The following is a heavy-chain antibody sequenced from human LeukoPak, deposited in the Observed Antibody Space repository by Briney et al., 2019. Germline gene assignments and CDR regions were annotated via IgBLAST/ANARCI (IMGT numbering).Heavy chain of an antibody. CDR2: ISSSGSTI. Sequence: GGSLRLSCAASGFTFSDYYMSWIRQVPGKGLEWVSYISSSGSTIYYADSVKGRFTISRDNAKNSLYLQMNSLRAEDTAVYYCASRYSSGWYRSPGFDLWGRGTLVTVSS. J-gene: IGHJ2*01. V-gene: IGHV3-11*01. CDR3: ASRYSSGWYRSPGFDL. CDR1: GFTFSDYY. D-gene: IGHD6-19*01.